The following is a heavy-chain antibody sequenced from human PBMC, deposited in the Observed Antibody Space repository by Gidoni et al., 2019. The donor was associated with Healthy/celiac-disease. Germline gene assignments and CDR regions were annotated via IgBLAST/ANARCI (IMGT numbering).Heavy chain of an antibody. J-gene: IGHJ4*02. CDR3: AKDLPTRSMVRGEGDY. CDR2: ISGSGGST. D-gene: IGHD3-10*01. Sequence: EVQLLESGGGLVQPGGSLRLSCAASGFTFSSYAMSWVRQAPGKGLEWVSAISGSGGSTYYADSVKGRFTISRDNSKNTLYLQMNSLRAEDTAVYYCAKDLPTRSMVRGEGDYWGQGTLVTVSS. CDR1: GFTFSSYA. V-gene: IGHV3-23*01.